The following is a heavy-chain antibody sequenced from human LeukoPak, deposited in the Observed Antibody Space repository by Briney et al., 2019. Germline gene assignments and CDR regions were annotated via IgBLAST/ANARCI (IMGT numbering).Heavy chain of an antibody. D-gene: IGHD1-1*01. CDR2: ISYDGSNK. CDR3: ARDGTALDY. CDR1: GFTFSSYA. V-gene: IGHV3-30-3*01. Sequence: GRSLRLSCAASGFTFSSYAMHWVRQAPGKGLEWVAVISYDGSNKYYADSVKGRFTISRDNSKNTLYLQMNSLGAEDTAVYYCARDGTALDYWGQGTLVTVSS. J-gene: IGHJ4*02.